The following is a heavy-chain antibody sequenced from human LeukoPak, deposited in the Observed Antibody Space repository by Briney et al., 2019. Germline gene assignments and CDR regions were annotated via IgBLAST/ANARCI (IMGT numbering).Heavy chain of an antibody. CDR1: GFTFTNAW. D-gene: IGHD5-18*01. CDR2: IKSKADGGTT. CDR3: TADLRHYRYNYFDY. V-gene: IGHV3-15*01. Sequence: PGGALRLSCAASGFTFTNAWMTWVRPAPGKGLEWISRIKSKADGGTTDCSASVKGRFTISRDDSKSTLALQMNSLKTEDTAVYFCTADLRHYRYNYFDYWDQGTLVTVAS. J-gene: IGHJ4*02.